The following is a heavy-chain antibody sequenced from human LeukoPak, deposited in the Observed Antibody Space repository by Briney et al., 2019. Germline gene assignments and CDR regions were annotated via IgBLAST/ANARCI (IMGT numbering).Heavy chain of an antibody. CDR1: GYTFTGYY. CDR2: INPNSGGT. J-gene: IGHJ4*02. V-gene: IGHV1-2*02. CDR3: ATEGIHCTNGVCYGPHFDY. D-gene: IGHD2-8*01. Sequence: ASVKVSCKASGYTFTGYYMHWVRQAPGQGLEWMGWINPNSGGTNYAQKFQGRVTMTEDTSTDTAYMELSSLRSEDTAVYYCATEGIHCTNGVCYGPHFDYWGQGTLVTVSS.